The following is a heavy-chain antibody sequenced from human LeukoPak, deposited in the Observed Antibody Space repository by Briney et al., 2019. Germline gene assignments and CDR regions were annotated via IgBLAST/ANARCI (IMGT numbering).Heavy chain of an antibody. CDR3: ARADYAIYYFDY. D-gene: IGHD4-17*01. CDR2: IYQSGTT. J-gene: IGHJ4*02. V-gene: IGHV4-38-2*01. Sequence: SETLSLTCAVSGYSMTSYFYWGWIRQPPGKGLEWIGSIYQSGTTYYSPSLESRVTMSVDTSKNQFSLKLSSVTAADTAVYYCARADYAIYYFDYWGQGTLVTVSS. CDR1: GYSMTSYFY.